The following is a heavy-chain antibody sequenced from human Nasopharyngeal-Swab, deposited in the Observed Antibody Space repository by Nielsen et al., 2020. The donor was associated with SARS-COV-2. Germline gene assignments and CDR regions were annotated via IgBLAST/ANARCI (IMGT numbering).Heavy chain of an antibody. CDR1: GGSISSSSNY. CDR3: ARDRASSWASEGAFDI. D-gene: IGHD6-13*01. Sequence: GSLRLSCSVSGGSISSSSNYWGWIRQPPGKGLEWIGSIYRSGTTYYNPSLKSRVTISVDTSKSQFSLNLNSVTAADTAVYYCARDRASSWASEGAFDIWGQGTMVTVSS. CDR2: IYRSGTT. J-gene: IGHJ3*02. V-gene: IGHV4-39*07.